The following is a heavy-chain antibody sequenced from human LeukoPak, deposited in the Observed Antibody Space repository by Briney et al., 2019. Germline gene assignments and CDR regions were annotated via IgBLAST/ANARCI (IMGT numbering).Heavy chain of an antibody. CDR3: ARDSAGNDY. CDR1: GFTFSPYW. CDR2: IKQDGSEK. J-gene: IGHJ4*02. V-gene: IGHV3-7*01. D-gene: IGHD6-13*01. Sequence: GGSLRLSCAASGFTFSPYWMSWVRQAPGKGLEWVANIKQDGSEKYYVDSVKGRFTISRDNAKNSLYLQMNSLRAEDTAMYYCARDSAGNDYWGQGTLVTVSS.